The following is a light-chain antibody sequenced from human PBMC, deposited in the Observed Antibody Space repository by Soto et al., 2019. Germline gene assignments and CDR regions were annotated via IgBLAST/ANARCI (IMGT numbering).Light chain of an antibody. V-gene: IGKV3-20*01. J-gene: IGKJ2*01. Sequence: EIVLTQSLGTLSLSPGERATRACRASQSVTSSYLAWYQQKPGRAPRLVIYGASSRATGIPDRFSGSGSGTDFTLTISRLEPEDFAVYYCQLYGSSPLYTFGQGTKLEIK. CDR3: QLYGSSPLYT. CDR1: QSVTSSY. CDR2: GAS.